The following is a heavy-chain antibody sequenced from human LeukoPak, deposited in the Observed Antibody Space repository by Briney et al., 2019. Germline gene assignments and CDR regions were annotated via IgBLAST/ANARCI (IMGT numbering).Heavy chain of an antibody. CDR3: ARTSVAGRGDYFDY. CDR2: IYYSGST. J-gene: IGHJ4*02. Sequence: SETLSLTCTVSGGSIISRTYYWAWIRQPPGKGLEWIGSIYYSGSTYYNPSLKSRVTISVDTSKNQFSLKLSSVTAADTAVYYCARTSVAGRGDYFDYWGQGTLVTVSS. D-gene: IGHD6-19*01. V-gene: IGHV4-39*07. CDR1: GGSIISRTYY.